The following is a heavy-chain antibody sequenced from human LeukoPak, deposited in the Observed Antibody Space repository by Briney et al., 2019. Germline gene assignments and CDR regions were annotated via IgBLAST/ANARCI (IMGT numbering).Heavy chain of an antibody. D-gene: IGHD2-15*01. CDR2: ISSSGSTI. CDR1: GLTFSDYY. J-gene: IGHJ4*02. Sequence: GGSLRLSCAASGLTFSDYYMSWIRQAPGKGLEWVSYISSSGSTIYYADSVKGRFTISRDNAKNSLYLQMNSLRAEDTAVYYCASEGASGGYTFDYWGQGTLVTVSS. V-gene: IGHV3-11*04. CDR3: ASEGASGGYTFDY.